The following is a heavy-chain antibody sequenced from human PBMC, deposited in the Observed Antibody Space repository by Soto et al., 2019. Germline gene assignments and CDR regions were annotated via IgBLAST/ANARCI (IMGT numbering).Heavy chain of an antibody. CDR3: ARGMIVVTGPYWYFDL. D-gene: IGHD3-22*01. V-gene: IGHV4-30-4*01. CDR1: GGSISSGDYY. CDR2: IYYSGST. Sequence: QVQLQESGPGLVKPSQTLSLTCTVSGGSISSGDYYWSWIRQPPGKGLEWIGYIYYSGSTYYNPSLKSRVTISVDTSKNRFSLKLSSVTAADTAVYYCARGMIVVTGPYWYFDLWGRGTLVTVSS. J-gene: IGHJ2*01.